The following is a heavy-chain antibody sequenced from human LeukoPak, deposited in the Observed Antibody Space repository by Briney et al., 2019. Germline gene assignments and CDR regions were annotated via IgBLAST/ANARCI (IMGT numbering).Heavy chain of an antibody. V-gene: IGHV3-48*03. J-gene: IGHJ5*02. Sequence: GGSLRPSCAASGFTFSSYEMNWVRQAPGKGLEWVSYISSSGSTIYYADSVKGRFTISRDNAKNSLYLQMNSLRAEDTAVYYCTRGGREYSYGYDPWGQGTLVTVSS. D-gene: IGHD5-18*01. CDR1: GFTFSSYE. CDR2: ISSSGSTI. CDR3: TRGGREYSYGYDP.